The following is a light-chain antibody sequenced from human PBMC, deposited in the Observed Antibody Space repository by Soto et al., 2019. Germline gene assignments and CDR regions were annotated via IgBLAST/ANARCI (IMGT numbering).Light chain of an antibody. CDR2: LGS. Sequence: DIVMTQSPLSLPVTPGEPASVSCRSSQSLLHSNGYQYLDWYLQKPGQSPQLLIYLGSNRSSGVPDRFSGSGSGTDFTLKISRVEAEDVGVYYCMQALQSRTFGQGTKVDIK. CDR3: MQALQSRT. CDR1: QSLLHSNGYQY. J-gene: IGKJ1*01. V-gene: IGKV2-28*01.